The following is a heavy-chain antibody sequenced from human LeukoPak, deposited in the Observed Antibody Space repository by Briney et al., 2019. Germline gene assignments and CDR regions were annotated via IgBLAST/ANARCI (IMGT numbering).Heavy chain of an antibody. J-gene: IGHJ5*02. CDR1: GYSFTSFW. V-gene: IGHV5-51*01. CDR3: ARQSGGIRGWFDA. D-gene: IGHD4-23*01. Sequence: GESLKISCKGSGYSFTSFWIGWVRQMPGKGLEWMGIIYPGDSDTRYSPSFQGQVTISADKSISTAYLQWSSLQASDTAIYYCARQSGGIRGWFDAWGQGTLVSVSS. CDR2: IYPGDSDT.